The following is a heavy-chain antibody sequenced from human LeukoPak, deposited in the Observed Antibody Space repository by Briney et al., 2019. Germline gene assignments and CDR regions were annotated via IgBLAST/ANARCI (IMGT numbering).Heavy chain of an antibody. CDR2: ISYDGSNK. V-gene: IGHV3-30*04. D-gene: IGHD2-21*02. J-gene: IGHJ4*02. Sequence: PGGSLRLSCAASGFTFSSYAMHWVRQAPGKGLEWVAVISYDGSNKYYADSVKGRFTISRDNSKNTLYLQMNSLRAEDTAVYYCARVECGGDCYSEGGLFDYWGQGTLVTVSS. CDR1: GFTFSSYA. CDR3: ARVECGGDCYSEGGLFDY.